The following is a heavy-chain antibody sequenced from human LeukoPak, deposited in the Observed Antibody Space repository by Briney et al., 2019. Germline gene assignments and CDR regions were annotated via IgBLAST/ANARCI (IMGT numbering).Heavy chain of an antibody. CDR2: IYHSGST. Sequence: SETLSLTCAVSGYSISSGYYWGWIRQPPGEGLEWIGSIYHSGSTYYNPSLKSRVTISVDTSKNQVSLKLSSVTAADTAVYYCARHRDYDFWSGYPDAFDIWGQGTMVTVSS. CDR3: ARHRDYDFWSGYPDAFDI. D-gene: IGHD3-3*01. J-gene: IGHJ3*02. V-gene: IGHV4-38-2*01. CDR1: GYSISSGYY.